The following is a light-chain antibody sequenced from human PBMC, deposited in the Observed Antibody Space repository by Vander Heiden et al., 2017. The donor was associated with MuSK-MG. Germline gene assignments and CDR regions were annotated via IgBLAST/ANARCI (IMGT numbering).Light chain of an antibody. CDR2: AAS. CDR1: QSISSY. CDR3: QRSDSTPQT. J-gene: IGKJ2*01. V-gene: IGKV1-39*01. Sequence: DIQMTQSPSSLSASVGDRVTITCRASQSISSYLNWYQQKPGKAPKLLIYAASSLQSGVPSRFSGSGSGTDFTLTMSRLQPEDFATYYCQRSDSTPQTFGPGTKLEIK.